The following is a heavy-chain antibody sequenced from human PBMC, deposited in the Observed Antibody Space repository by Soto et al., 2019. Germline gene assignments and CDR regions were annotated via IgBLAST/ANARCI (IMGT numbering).Heavy chain of an antibody. CDR1: GGSISSGGYS. D-gene: IGHD5-12*01. V-gene: IGHV4-30-2*01. CDR2: IYHSGST. J-gene: IGHJ4*02. Sequence: QLQLQESGSGLVKPSQTLSLTCAVSGGSISSGGYSWSWIRQPPGKGLGRIGYIYHSGSTYYNPSHKRRFTKSVDRSKNQFSLKLSSVTAADTAVDYCASGFGGYNEFDYWGQGTLVTVGS. CDR3: ASGFGGYNEFDY.